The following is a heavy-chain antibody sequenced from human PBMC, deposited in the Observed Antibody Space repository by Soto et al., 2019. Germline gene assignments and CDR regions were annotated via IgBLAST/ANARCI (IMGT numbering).Heavy chain of an antibody. V-gene: IGHV1-69*06. CDR2: IIPVFGTG. J-gene: IGHJ4*02. CDR1: GGTFSSYA. Sequence: GASVKVSCKASGGTFSSYAISWVQQAPGQGLEWMGGIIPVFGTGIYAQKFQGRVTITADKSTNTAYMELSSLRSEDTAVYFCARVGGTGGYTYGLDYWGQGTLVTVSS. D-gene: IGHD5-18*01. CDR3: ARVGGTGGYTYGLDY.